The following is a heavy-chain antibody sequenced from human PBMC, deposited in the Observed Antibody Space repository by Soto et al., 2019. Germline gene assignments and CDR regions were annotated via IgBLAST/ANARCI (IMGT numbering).Heavy chain of an antibody. CDR1: GFTFSTYA. V-gene: IGHV3-23*01. CDR3: AKNKCSTCYVPFDY. Sequence: EVQLLESGGGLVQPGGSLRLSCEASGFTFSTYAVSWVRQAPGTGLEWVSSISGNGVRTHYADSVKGRFTISRDNSKNTLSLQMNSLGAEDTAVYYCAKNKCSTCYVPFDYWGQGTLVTVSS. D-gene: IGHD2-2*01. CDR2: ISGNGVRT. J-gene: IGHJ4*02.